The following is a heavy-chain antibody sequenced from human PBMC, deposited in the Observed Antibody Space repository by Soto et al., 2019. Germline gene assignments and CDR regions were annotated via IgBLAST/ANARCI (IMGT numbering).Heavy chain of an antibody. J-gene: IGHJ6*02. CDR3: ARGSYYDFWSGYPYYYYGMDV. D-gene: IGHD3-3*01. CDR2: SFPIFGTA. CDR1: GGTFSSYA. Sequence: QVQLVQSGAEVKKPGSSVKVSCKASGGTFSSYAISWVRQAPGQGLGWWGGSFPIFGTANYAQKFQGRVTITADESTSTAYMELSSLRSEDTAVYYCARGSYYDFWSGYPYYYYGMDVWGQGTTVTVSS. V-gene: IGHV1-69*12.